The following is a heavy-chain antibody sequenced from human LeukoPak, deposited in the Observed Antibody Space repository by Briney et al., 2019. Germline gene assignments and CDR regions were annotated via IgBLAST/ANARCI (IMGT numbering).Heavy chain of an antibody. CDR2: INAGNGNT. V-gene: IGHV1-3*01. J-gene: IGHJ4*02. CDR1: GYTFTSYA. D-gene: IGHD3-22*01. Sequence: ASVKVSCKASGYTFTSYAMHWVRQAPGQRLEWMGWINAGNGNTKYSQKFQGRVTITRDTTASTAYMELSSLRSEDTAVYYCARDNRPVTLSGYSLVPFFDYWGQGTLVTVSS. CDR3: ARDNRPVTLSGYSLVPFFDY.